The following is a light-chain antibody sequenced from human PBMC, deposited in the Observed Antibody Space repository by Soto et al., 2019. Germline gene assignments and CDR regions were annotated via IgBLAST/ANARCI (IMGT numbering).Light chain of an antibody. V-gene: IGKV3D-20*01. CDR2: DAS. J-gene: IGKJ1*01. Sequence: EIVLTQSPATLSLSPGERATLSCRASQSVSSYLAWYQQKPGQAPRLLIYDASRRATGIPDRFSGSGSGTDFILSISRLEPEDFAVYYCQQYGSSPWTFGQGTKVDIK. CDR1: QSVSSY. CDR3: QQYGSSPWT.